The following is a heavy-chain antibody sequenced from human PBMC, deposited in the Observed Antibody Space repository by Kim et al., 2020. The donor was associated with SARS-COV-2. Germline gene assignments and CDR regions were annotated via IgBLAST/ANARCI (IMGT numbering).Heavy chain of an antibody. J-gene: IGHJ4*02. CDR3: ARDSSGYSHFDY. Sequence: YYNPSLKSRVTISVDTSKNQFSLKLSSVTAADTAVYYCARDSSGYSHFDYWGQGTLVTVSS. V-gene: IGHV4-31*02. D-gene: IGHD3-22*01.